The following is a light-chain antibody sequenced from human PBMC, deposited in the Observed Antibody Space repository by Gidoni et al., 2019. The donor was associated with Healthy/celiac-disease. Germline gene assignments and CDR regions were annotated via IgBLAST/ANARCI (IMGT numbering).Light chain of an antibody. Sequence: EIVMTQSPSTLSVSPWERTTLSCRAIQSVSSNLACYQQKPGQAPRFLIYGASTRATGIPARFSGSGSGTEFTLTISSLQSEDFAVYYCQQYNNWPPYTFGQGTKLEIK. CDR1: QSVSSN. J-gene: IGKJ2*01. CDR3: QQYNNWPPYT. CDR2: GAS. V-gene: IGKV3-15*01.